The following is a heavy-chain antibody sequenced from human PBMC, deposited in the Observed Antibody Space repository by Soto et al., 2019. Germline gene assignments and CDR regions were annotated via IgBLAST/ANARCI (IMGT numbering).Heavy chain of an antibody. J-gene: IGHJ4*02. CDR2: ISYDGSNK. V-gene: IGHV3-30*18. CDR3: AKDPEGAMDY. D-gene: IGHD1-26*01. Sequence: GGSLRLSCAASGFTFSSYGMHWVRQAPGKGLEWVAVISYDGSNKYYADSVKGRFTISRDNSKNTLYLQMNSLRAEDTAVYYCAKDPEGAMDYWGQGTLVTVSS. CDR1: GFTFSSYG.